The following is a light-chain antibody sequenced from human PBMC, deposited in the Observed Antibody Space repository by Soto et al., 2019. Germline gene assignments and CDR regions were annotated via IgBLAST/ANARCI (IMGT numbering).Light chain of an antibody. V-gene: IGKV3-20*01. CDR2: DAS. Sequence: EIELTQAPGTLSLSPGERATLSCMASQSVSSRYLAWYQQKPGQAPRLLIYDASTRATGIPARFSGSGSGTEFILTISRLEPEDFAVYYCQQYGSSGTFGQGTKVDI. CDR3: QQYGSSGT. J-gene: IGKJ1*01. CDR1: QSVSSRY.